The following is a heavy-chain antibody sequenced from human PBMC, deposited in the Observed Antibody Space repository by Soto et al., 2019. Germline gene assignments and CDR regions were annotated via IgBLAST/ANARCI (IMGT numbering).Heavy chain of an antibody. CDR3: ARERSRYDRSGYYRPDY. Sequence: ASVKVSCKVSGDTFSTYSISWVRQAPGQGLEWLGGIIPILGTPSYAQSFQGRVTITADKSTSTAYMELSSLRSEDTAVYYCARERSRYDRSGYYRPDYWGQGTLVT. CDR1: GDTFSTYS. D-gene: IGHD3-22*01. CDR2: IIPILGTP. V-gene: IGHV1-69*08. J-gene: IGHJ4*02.